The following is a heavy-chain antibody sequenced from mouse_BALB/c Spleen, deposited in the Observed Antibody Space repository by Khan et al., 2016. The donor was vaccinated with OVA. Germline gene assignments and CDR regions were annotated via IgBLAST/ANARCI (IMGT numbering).Heavy chain of an antibody. V-gene: IGHV5-17*02. Sequence: EVELVESGGGLVQPGRSQKLSCAASGFTFNSYGMHWVRQAPEKGLEWVAYISGDSNTIYYADTVKGRFTLSRDTPKNTLFLQMTSLMSEDTAMYYCATSYFYGYYFDYWGPGTTLTVS. CDR2: ISGDSNTI. CDR3: ATSYFYGYYFDY. D-gene: IGHD1-1*01. J-gene: IGHJ2*01. CDR1: GFTFNSYG.